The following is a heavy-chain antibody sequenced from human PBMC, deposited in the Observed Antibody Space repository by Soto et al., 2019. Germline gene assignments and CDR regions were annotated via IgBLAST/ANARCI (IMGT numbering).Heavy chain of an antibody. D-gene: IGHD1-20*01. CDR3: GRHARYIPFDY. Sequence: SETLSLTCTVFGDSISSSNYYWGWVRQPPGKGLEWIGSIYYSGTTYYGGTTYYNPSLKSRVTISVDTSKNQFSLKLSSVTAADTAVYYCGRHARYIPFDYWGQGTLVTVPS. CDR2: IYYSGTT. V-gene: IGHV4-39*01. J-gene: IGHJ4*02. CDR1: GDSISSSNYY.